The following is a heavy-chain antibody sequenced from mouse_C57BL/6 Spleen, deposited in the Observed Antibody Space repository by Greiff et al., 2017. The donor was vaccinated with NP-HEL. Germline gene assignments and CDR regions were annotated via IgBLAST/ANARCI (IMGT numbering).Heavy chain of an antibody. CDR2: IHPNSGST. V-gene: IGHV1-64*01. D-gene: IGHD2-5*01. CDR1: GYTFTSYW. J-gene: IGHJ4*01. CDR3: ADSNYEGYAMDY. Sequence: QVQLQQPGAELVKPGASVKLSCKASGYTFTSYWIHWVKQRPGQGLEWIGMIHPNSGSTNYNEKFKSKATLTVDKSSSTAYMQLSSLTSEDSAVYYCADSNYEGYAMDYWGQGTSVTVSS.